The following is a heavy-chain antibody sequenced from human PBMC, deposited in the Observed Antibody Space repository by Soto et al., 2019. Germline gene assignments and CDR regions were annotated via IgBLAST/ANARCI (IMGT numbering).Heavy chain of an antibody. J-gene: IGHJ5*02. CDR1: GFSISRSA. CDR2: IAYDGSNR. D-gene: IGHD1-1*01. CDR3: ARDLQAGTDNVNWFAP. V-gene: IGHV3-30*04. Sequence: QVQLVESGGGVVQPGRSLRLSCAASGFSISRSAMHWVRQAPGKGLEWVAVIAYDGSNRWYADSAKGRFTISRDNSKNTVYLQMSSLSGEDTDVYYCARDLQAGTDNVNWFAPWGQGTLVTVSS.